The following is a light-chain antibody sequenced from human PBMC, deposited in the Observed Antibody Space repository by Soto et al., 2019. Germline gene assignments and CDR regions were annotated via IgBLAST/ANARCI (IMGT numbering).Light chain of an antibody. CDR1: QSVSSSY. V-gene: IGKV3-20*01. Sequence: EIVLTQSPGTLSLSPGERATLSCRASQSVSSSYSAWYQQKPGQPPRLLIYGASSRASGIPDRFSGSGSGTEFTLSISSLQSEDFAVYYCKQYKEWPPFTFGQGTRLEIK. CDR2: GAS. J-gene: IGKJ5*01. CDR3: KQYKEWPPFT.